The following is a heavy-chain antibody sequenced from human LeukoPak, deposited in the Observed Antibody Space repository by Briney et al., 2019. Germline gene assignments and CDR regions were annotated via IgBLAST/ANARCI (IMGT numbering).Heavy chain of an antibody. V-gene: IGHV4-59*01. CDR2: IYYSGST. J-gene: IGHJ4*02. Sequence: TSETLSLTCTVSGGSISSYYWSWIRQPPGKGLEWIGYIYYSGSTNYNPSLKSRVTISVDTSKNQFSLKLSSVTAADTAVYYCARDRMARGLDYWGQGTLVTVSS. D-gene: IGHD2-8*01. CDR3: ARDRMARGLDY. CDR1: GGSISSYY.